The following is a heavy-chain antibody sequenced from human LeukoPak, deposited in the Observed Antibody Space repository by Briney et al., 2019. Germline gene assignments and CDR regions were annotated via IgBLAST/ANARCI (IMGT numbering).Heavy chain of an antibody. D-gene: IGHD5-18*01. J-gene: IGHJ4*02. Sequence: PSETLSLTCAVYGGSFSGYYWSWIRQPPGKGLEWIGEINHSGSTNYNPSLKSRVTISVDTSKNQFSLKLSSVTAADTAVYYCARGIQLWLRDFASWGQGTLVTVSS. CDR3: ARGIQLWLRDFAS. V-gene: IGHV4-34*01. CDR1: GGSFSGYY. CDR2: INHSGST.